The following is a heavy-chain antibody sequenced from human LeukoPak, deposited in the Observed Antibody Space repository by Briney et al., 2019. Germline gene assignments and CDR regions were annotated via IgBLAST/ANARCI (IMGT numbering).Heavy chain of an antibody. CDR1: GGSISSGSYY. CDR2: IYTSGIT. Sequence: SETLSLXCAVSGGSISSGSYYWSWIRQPAVKGLEWIGRIYTSGITSYNPSLKSRVTISVDTSKNQFSLKLSSVTAADTAVYYCATVDTAMPLDAFDIWGQGTMVTVSS. J-gene: IGHJ3*02. D-gene: IGHD5-18*01. CDR3: ATVDTAMPLDAFDI. V-gene: IGHV4-61*02.